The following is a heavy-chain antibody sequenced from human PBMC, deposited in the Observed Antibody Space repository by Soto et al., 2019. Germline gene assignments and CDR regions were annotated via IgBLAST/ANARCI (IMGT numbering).Heavy chain of an antibody. D-gene: IGHD3-3*01. CDR1: GDSISTFY. CDR3: ARVRSNLFDY. Sequence: SETLALTCTVSGDSISTFYWSSIGQPPGKGLEWIGYIHYSGSTNYNPSLKSQVIISVDTSKKQFSLKLSSVTAADTAVYFCARVRSNLFDYWGQGTMVTVSS. V-gene: IGHV4-59*01. CDR2: IHYSGST. J-gene: IGHJ4*02.